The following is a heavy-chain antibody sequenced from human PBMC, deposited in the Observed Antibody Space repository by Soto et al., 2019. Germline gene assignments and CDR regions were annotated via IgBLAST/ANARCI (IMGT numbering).Heavy chain of an antibody. Sequence: QVQLQESGPGLVKPSQTLSLTCTVSGGSISSGGYYWSWIRQHPGKGRERIGYIYYSGSTYYNTFLKSRFTISVDTSKNQFSLKLSSVTAADTAVYYCARDQSYGSGGYYGMDVWGQGTTVTVSS. CDR3: ARDQSYGSGGYYGMDV. J-gene: IGHJ6*02. CDR1: GGSISSGGYY. D-gene: IGHD3-10*01. V-gene: IGHV4-31*03. CDR2: IYYSGST.